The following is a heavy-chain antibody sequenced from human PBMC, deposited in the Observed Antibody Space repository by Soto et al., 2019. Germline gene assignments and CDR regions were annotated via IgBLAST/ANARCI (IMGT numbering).Heavy chain of an antibody. V-gene: IGHV3-30*04. CDR3: ARDRGYCTGGICYDNYNYYGMDV. CDR1: EFTFFKYG. Sequence: GGSLRLSCAASEFTFFKYGIHWVRQAPGKGLEWVALISYDGSNEYYGESVKGRFTSSRDNSEDTLFLQMNSLRPEDTAVYYCARDRGYCTGGICYDNYNYYGMDVWGQGTTVTAP. CDR2: ISYDGSNE. D-gene: IGHD2-8*02. J-gene: IGHJ6*02.